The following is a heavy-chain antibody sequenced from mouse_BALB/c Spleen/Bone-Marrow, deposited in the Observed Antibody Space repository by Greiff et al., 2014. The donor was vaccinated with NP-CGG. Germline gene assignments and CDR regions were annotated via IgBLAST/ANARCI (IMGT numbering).Heavy chain of an antibody. CDR3: AREGFGAWFAY. CDR2: INPNNGGT. V-gene: IGHV1-18*01. Sequence: EVQLLESGPELVKPGASVKIPCKASGYTFTDYNMDWVKQSHGKSLEWIGDINPNNGGTIYNQKFKGKATLTVDKSSSTAYMELRSLTSEDTAVYYCAREGFGAWFAYWGQGTLVTVSA. J-gene: IGHJ3*01. CDR1: GYTFTDYN. D-gene: IGHD3-1*01.